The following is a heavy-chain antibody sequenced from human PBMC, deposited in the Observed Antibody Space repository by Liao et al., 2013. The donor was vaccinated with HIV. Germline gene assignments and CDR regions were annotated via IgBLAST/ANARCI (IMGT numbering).Heavy chain of an antibody. CDR3: ARDWDDYSDIWYFDY. D-gene: IGHD4-17*01. CDR2: VSSTGRA. Sequence: QVHLQESGPRVVKPSETLSLTCTVSGGSISLYYWSWIRQPAGKGLEWIGRVSSTGRATYNPSLKSRVTMSVDASKNQFSLKVTSVSAADTAVYYCARDWDDYSDIWYFDYWGQGTLVTVSS. V-gene: IGHV4-4*07. J-gene: IGHJ4*02. CDR1: GGSISLYY.